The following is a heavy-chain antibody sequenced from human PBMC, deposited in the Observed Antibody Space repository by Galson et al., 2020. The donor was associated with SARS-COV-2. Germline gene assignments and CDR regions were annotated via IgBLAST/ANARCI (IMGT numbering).Heavy chain of an antibody. V-gene: IGHV3-30*04. CDR2: ISYDGSNT. J-gene: IGHJ3*01. D-gene: IGHD3-3*01. CDR3: ARDLSYDFWSGYSKTSDF. CDR1: GFTFSSYA. Sequence: GGSLRLSCAASGFTFSSYAMHWVRQAPGKGLEWVAVISYDGSNTYYADSVKGRFTISRDNAKNSLYLQMNSLRAEDTAVYYCARDLSYDFWSGYSKTSDFWGQGTMVTVAS.